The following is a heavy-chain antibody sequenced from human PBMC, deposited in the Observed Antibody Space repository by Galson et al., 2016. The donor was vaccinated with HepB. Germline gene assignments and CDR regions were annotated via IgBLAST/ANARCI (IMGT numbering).Heavy chain of an antibody. CDR3: AKVVGVTTRGYFDY. CDR2: TYFRSKWYY. CDR1: GDSVSSHSAA. V-gene: IGHV6-1*01. J-gene: IGHJ4*02. Sequence: CAISGDSVSSHSAAWNWIRQSPSRGLEWLGRTYFRSKWYYDYPESLKSRITIKPDTSKNHFSLHLNSVTPEDTALYYCAKVVGVTTRGYFDYWGQGTLVTVSS. D-gene: IGHD1-26*01.